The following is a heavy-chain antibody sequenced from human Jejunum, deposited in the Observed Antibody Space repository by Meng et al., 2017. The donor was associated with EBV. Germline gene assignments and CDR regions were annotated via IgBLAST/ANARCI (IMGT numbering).Heavy chain of an antibody. CDR3: AGGMTIRQNWFDP. CDR2: INPTGDST. CDR1: GDTFTRYY. J-gene: IGHJ5*02. V-gene: IGHV1-46*01. Sequence: QRVQSGAEVKKPGPSVKVSCKVSGDTFTRYYMHWVRQAPGQGLEWMGIINPTGDSTTYAEKFQGRLTMTRDTSTTTAYMELSSLRSEDTAVYYCAGGMTIRQNWFDPWGQGTLVTVSS. D-gene: IGHD5-24*01.